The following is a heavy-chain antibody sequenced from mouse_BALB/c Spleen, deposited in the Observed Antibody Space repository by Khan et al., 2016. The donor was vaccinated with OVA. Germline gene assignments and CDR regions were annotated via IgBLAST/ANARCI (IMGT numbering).Heavy chain of an antibody. Sequence: QVQLQQSGAELVKPGASVKLSCTASGYPLTSYWLHWVKQRPGQGLEGIGEIDPYDSYTNYNQKFKGKATSTLDKSSSTTYMQLSSLKSEDSSVYYCARTIHYGSSTWCAYWGQGTLVTVSA. V-gene: IGHV1-69*02. CDR2: IDPYDSYT. D-gene: IGHD1-1*01. CDR3: ARTIHYGSSTWCAY. CDR1: GYPLTSYW. J-gene: IGHJ3*01.